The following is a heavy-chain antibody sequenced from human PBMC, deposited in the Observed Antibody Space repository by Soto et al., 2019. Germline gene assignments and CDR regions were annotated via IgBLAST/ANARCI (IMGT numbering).Heavy chain of an antibody. CDR3: ARDLWSGWYYFDY. D-gene: IGHD6-19*01. CDR1: GYTFTSYA. CDR2: INAGNGNT. Sequence: ASVKVSCKASGYTFTSYAMHWVRQAPGQRLEWMGWINAGNGNTKYSQKFQGRVTITRDTSASTAYMELSSLRSEDTAVYYCARDLWSGWYYFDYWGQGTLVTVSS. V-gene: IGHV1-3*01. J-gene: IGHJ4*02.